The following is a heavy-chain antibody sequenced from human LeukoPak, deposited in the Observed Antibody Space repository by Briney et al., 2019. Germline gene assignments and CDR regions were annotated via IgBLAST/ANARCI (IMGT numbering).Heavy chain of an antibody. V-gene: IGHV3-15*01. D-gene: IGHD2-15*01. CDR2: IKSKSDGGTT. J-gene: IGHJ4*02. CDR1: GFTFSDAW. CDR3: TTRRYCSRGSCYPYCYDSSDIIIDY. Sequence: GGSLRLSCTASGFTFSDAWMRWVRQAPGKGLQWVGRIKSKSDGGTTDYAAPVKGRFTISRDDSKNTLYLQMNSLKTEDTAVYYCTTRRYCSRGSCYPYCYDSSDIIIDYWGQGTLVTVSS.